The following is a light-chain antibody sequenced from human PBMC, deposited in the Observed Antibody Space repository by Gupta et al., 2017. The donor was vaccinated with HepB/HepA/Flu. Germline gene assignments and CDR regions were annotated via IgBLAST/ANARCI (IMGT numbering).Light chain of an antibody. CDR2: HAS. J-gene: IGKJ1*01. CDR3: QQYYNWPST. CDR1: QSVSTN. V-gene: IGKV3-15*01. Sequence: EIVMTQSPATLSVSPGERVTLSCRASQSVSTNLAWYQQKPGQAPRLLIYHASTRATAIPARFTGSGSGTEFALTISSLQSEDFADYYCQQYYNWPSTFGQGTKVEIK.